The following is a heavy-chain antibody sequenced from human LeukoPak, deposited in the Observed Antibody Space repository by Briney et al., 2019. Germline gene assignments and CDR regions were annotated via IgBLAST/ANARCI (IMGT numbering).Heavy chain of an antibody. Sequence: SETLSLTCTVSGGSISSSSHSWGWIRQPPGKGLEWTGSIYYTGRTYYNPSLKSRVTISADTSNNQFSLKLNSVTAADTAVYYCARAGPRRDGYNADYWGQGTLVTVSS. CDR3: ARAGPRRDGYNADY. D-gene: IGHD5-24*01. CDR2: IYYTGRT. V-gene: IGHV4-39*07. CDR1: GGSISSSSHS. J-gene: IGHJ4*02.